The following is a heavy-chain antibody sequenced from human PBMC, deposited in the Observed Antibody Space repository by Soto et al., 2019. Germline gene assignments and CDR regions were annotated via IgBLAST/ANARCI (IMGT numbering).Heavy chain of an antibody. CDR3: ARDVGYCSSSTCLIDH. D-gene: IGHD2-2*01. Sequence: ASVKVSCKASGYTFNTYGISWVRQAPGQGLEWMGWFSTFNGETRYAQKFQARVTVTTDTSTTTGYVELRSLRSDDTAVYYWARDVGYCSSSTCLIDHWGQGTLVTAPQ. CDR2: FSTFNGET. V-gene: IGHV1-18*01. CDR1: GYTFNTYG. J-gene: IGHJ4*02.